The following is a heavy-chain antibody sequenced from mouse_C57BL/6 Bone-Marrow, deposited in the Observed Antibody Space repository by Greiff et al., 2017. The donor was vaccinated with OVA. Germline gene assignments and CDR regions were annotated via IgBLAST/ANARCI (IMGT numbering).Heavy chain of an antibody. CDR1: GYAFSSYW. J-gene: IGHJ3*01. CDR2: IYPGDGDT. D-gene: IGHD2-1*01. V-gene: IGHV1-80*01. Sequence: QVHVKQSGAELVKPGASVKISCKASGYAFSSYWMNWVKQRPGTGLEWIGQIYPGDGDTNYNGKFKGKATLTADKSSSTAYMQLSSLTSEDSAVYFCARDRDYGTFAYWGQGTLVTVSA. CDR3: ARDRDYGTFAY.